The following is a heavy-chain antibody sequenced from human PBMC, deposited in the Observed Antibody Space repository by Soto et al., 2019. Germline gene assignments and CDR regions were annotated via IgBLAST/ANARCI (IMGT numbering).Heavy chain of an antibody. D-gene: IGHD3-22*01. V-gene: IGHV3-23*01. J-gene: IGHJ3*02. CDR2: ISVSGGST. CDR3: AKDVTNPWLNYDSSGYYFGLDAFDI. CDR1: GFTFSTYA. Sequence: PGGSLRLSCAASGFTFSTYAMSWVRQAPGKGLEWVSAISVSGGSTYYADSVKGRFTISRDNSKNTRYLQMNSLRAEDTAVYYCAKDVTNPWLNYDSSGYYFGLDAFDIWGQRTMVTV.